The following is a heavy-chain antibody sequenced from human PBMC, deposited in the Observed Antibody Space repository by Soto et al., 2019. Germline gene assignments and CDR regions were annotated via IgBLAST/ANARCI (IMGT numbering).Heavy chain of an antibody. CDR1: GDTFSSYA. CDR2: IIPILGTP. CDR3: ARERSRYDRSGYYRPDY. V-gene: IGHV1-69*10. Sequence: SVKVSCKDSGDTFSSYAISWVRQAPGQGLEWMGGIIPILGTPNYAQKFQGRVTITADKSTSTAYMELSSLRSEDTAVYYCARERSRYDRSGYYRPDYWGQGTLVTVSS. J-gene: IGHJ4*02. D-gene: IGHD3-22*01.